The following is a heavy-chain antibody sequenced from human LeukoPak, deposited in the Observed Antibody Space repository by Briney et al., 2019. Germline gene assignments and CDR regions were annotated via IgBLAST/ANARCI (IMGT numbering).Heavy chain of an antibody. Sequence: ASVKVSCKASGYTFTSYGISWVRQAPGQGLEWMGWISAYNGNTNYAQKLQGRVTMTTDTSTSTAYMELRSLRSEDTAVYYCASPLMATTDLNFDLWGRGTLVTVSS. V-gene: IGHV1-18*01. CDR2: ISAYNGNT. J-gene: IGHJ2*01. CDR1: GYTFTSYG. CDR3: ASPLMATTDLNFDL. D-gene: IGHD5-24*01.